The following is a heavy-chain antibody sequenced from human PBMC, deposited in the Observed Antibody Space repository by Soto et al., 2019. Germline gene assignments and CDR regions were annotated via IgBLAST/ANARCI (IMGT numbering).Heavy chain of an antibody. CDR3: AEDPSRSAGTADY. D-gene: IGHD1-1*01. Sequence: GASVKVSCAASGFTFSSYGMHWVRQAPGKGLEWVAVISYDGSNKYYADSVKGRFTISRDNSKNTLYLQMNSLRAEDTAVYYCAEDPSRSAGTADYWGQGTLVTVSS. CDR1: GFTFSSYG. V-gene: IGHV3-30*18. J-gene: IGHJ4*02. CDR2: ISYDGSNK.